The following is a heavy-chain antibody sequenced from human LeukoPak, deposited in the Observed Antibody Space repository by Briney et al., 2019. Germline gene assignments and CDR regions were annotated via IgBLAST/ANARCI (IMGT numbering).Heavy chain of an antibody. D-gene: IGHD3-10*01. CDR3: ARDYYGSGSYYRLYNWFDP. Sequence: GGSLRLSCAASGFTFSSYSMNWVRQAPGKGLEWVSYISSSSSTIYYADSVKGRFTTSRDNAKNSLYLQMNGLRAEDTAVYYCARDYYGSGSYYRLYNWFDPWGQGTLVTVSS. CDR1: GFTFSSYS. J-gene: IGHJ5*02. CDR2: ISSSSSTI. V-gene: IGHV3-48*01.